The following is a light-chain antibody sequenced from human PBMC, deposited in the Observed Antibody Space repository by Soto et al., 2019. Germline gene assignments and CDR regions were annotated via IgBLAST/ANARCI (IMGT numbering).Light chain of an antibody. CDR2: AAS. CDR3: QQYGSSPPYT. J-gene: IGKJ2*01. CDR1: QAVTNNF. V-gene: IGKV3-20*01. Sequence: EIVLTQSPGTLSLSPGERATLSCRARQAVTNNFLGWYQQKPGQAPRLLIFAASRRASGIPDRFSGSGSGTDFTLTISSLEPGDSGVYYCQQYGSSPPYTFGQGTKLDIK.